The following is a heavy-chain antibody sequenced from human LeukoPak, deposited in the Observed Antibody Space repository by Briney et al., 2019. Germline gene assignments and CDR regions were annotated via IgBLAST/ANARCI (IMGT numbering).Heavy chain of an antibody. J-gene: IGHJ4*02. Sequence: SQTFSLTCAISGDSVSSNSAAWTWIRQSPSRGLEWLGRTYYRSRWFNDYAVSVESRITISPDTSKNQFSLHLTSVTAEDTALYYCAREADYGGKSAEFDFWGQGTLVTVSS. D-gene: IGHD4-23*01. CDR3: AREADYGGKSAEFDF. CDR2: TYYRSRWFN. CDR1: GDSVSSNSAA. V-gene: IGHV6-1*01.